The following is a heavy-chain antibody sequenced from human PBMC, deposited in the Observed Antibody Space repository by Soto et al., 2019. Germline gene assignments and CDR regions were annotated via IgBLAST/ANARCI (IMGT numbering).Heavy chain of an antibody. CDR2: IYSNGDT. D-gene: IGHD2-8*01. Sequence: EVQLVETGGRLIQPGGSLRLSCAASAFSVGSNYMTWVRQSPGKGLEWVSLIYSNGDTDYADSVKGRFSISRDNFKNTLYFHMNNLRAEDTAAYHCASKSDSSPVPEADGVWSRGTLVTVSS. CDR3: ASKSDSSPVPEADGV. CDR1: AFSVGSNY. V-gene: IGHV3-53*02. J-gene: IGHJ4*02.